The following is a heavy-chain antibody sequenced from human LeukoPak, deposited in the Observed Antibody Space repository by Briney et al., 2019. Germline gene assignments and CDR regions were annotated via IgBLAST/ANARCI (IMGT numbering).Heavy chain of an antibody. V-gene: IGHV1-2*02. J-gene: IGHJ4*02. CDR2: INPNSGGT. Sequence: ASVKVSCKASGYTFTSYYMHWVRQAPGQGLEWMGWINPNSGGTNYAQKFQGRVTMTRDTSISTAYMELSRLRSDDTAVYYCARVGGSYANYFDYWGQGTLVTASS. CDR1: GYTFTSYY. D-gene: IGHD2-2*01. CDR3: ARVGGSYANYFDY.